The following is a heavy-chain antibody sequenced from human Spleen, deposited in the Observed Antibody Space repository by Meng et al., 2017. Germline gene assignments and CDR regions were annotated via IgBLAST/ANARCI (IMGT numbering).Heavy chain of an antibody. D-gene: IGHD5-18*01. Sequence: ASVKVSCKASGYTFTSYAIHWVRQAPGQRREWMGWINAGNGNTKYSQKFQGRVSITWDTSASTGYMELSSLRAEDTAVYYCARTSEGGYSYGFFDYWGQGTLVTVSS. V-gene: IGHV1-3*01. CDR1: GYTFTSYA. CDR3: ARTSEGGYSYGFFDY. J-gene: IGHJ4*02. CDR2: INAGNGNT.